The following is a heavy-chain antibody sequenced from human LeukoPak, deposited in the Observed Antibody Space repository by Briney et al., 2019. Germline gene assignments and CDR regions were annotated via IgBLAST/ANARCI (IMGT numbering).Heavy chain of an antibody. J-gene: IGHJ6*03. Sequence: KPSETLSLTCTVSDGSISSALYYWSWIRQPAGKGLEWIGRIYTSGSTNYNPSLKSRVTMSVDTSKNQFSLKLSSVTAADTAVYYCAGGSTSAYYYYMDVWGKGTTVTVSS. V-gene: IGHV4-61*02. D-gene: IGHD2-2*01. CDR1: DGSISSALYY. CDR3: AGGSTSAYYYYMDV. CDR2: IYTSGST.